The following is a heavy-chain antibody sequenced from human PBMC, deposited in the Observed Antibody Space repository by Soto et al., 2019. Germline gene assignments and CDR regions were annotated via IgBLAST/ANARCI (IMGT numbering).Heavy chain of an antibody. Sequence: SETLSLTCTVSGGSISSYYWSWIRQPPGKGLEWIGYIYYSGSTNYNPSLKSRVTISVDTSKNQFSLKLSSVTAADTAVYYCARGCSSSTSCYFRNYNWFDPWGQGTLVTVSS. CDR3: ARGCSSSTSCYFRNYNWFDP. D-gene: IGHD2-2*01. CDR1: GGSISSYY. V-gene: IGHV4-59*01. CDR2: IYYSGST. J-gene: IGHJ5*02.